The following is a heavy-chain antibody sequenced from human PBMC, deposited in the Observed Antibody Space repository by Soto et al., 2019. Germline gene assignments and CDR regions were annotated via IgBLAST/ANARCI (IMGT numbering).Heavy chain of an antibody. V-gene: IGHV3-66*01. J-gene: IGHJ4*02. CDR3: ARDVGKRLYYFDY. Sequence: GSLRLSCAASGFTVSSKYMSWVRQAPGKGLEWVSLINRGGSISYADSVKGRFTISRDNAKNSLYLQMNSLRAEDTALYHCARDVGKRLYYFDYWGQGTLITVS. CDR2: INRGGSI. CDR1: GFTVSSKY.